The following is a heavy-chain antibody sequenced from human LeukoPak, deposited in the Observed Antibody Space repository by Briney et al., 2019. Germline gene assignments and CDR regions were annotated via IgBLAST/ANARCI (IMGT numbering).Heavy chain of an antibody. V-gene: IGHV1-69*13. J-gene: IGHJ4*02. D-gene: IGHD5-12*01. CDR1: GGTFSSYA. CDR3: AKDLLAATIDYYFDY. CDR2: IIPIFGTA. Sequence: SVKVSCKASGGTFSSYAISWVRQAPGQGLEWMGGIIPIFGTANYAQKFQGRVTITADESMTTAYLELSSLRSEDTAVYYCAKDLLAATIDYYFDYWGQGTLVTVSS.